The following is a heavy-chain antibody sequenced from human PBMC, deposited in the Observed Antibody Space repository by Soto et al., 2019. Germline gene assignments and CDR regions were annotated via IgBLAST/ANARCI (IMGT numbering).Heavy chain of an antibody. CDR1: GGTFSSYA. V-gene: IGHV1-69*06. D-gene: IGHD5-18*01. CDR3: ARTAARGYSYGLDYYYGMDV. CDR2: IIPIFGTA. Sequence: ASVKVSCKASGGTFSSYAISWVRQAPGQGLEWMGGIIPIFGTANYAQKFQGRVTITADKSTSTAYMELSSLRSEDTAVYYCARTAARGYSYGLDYYYGMDVWGQGTTVTVSS. J-gene: IGHJ6*02.